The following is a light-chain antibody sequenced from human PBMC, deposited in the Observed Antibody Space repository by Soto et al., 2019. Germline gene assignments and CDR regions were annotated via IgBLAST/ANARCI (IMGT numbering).Light chain of an antibody. J-gene: IGLJ2*01. CDR1: SSDVGAYNY. Sequence: QSVLTQPASVSGSPGQSITISCTGTSSDVGAYNYVSWYQQHPGKARKLMIYDVSNRPSGVSNRFSGSKSGNTASLTISGLQAEDEADYYCSSYTTSTTLEVFGGGTKLTVL. CDR3: SSYTTSTTLEV. CDR2: DVS. V-gene: IGLV2-14*01.